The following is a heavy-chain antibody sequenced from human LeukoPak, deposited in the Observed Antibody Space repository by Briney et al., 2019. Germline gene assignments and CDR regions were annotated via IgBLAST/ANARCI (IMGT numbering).Heavy chain of an antibody. J-gene: IGHJ4*02. Sequence: ETLSLTCTVSGFTVSSNSMSWVRQAPGKGLEWVSFIYSDNTHYSDSVKGRFTISRDNSKNTLYLQMNSLRAEDTAVYYCARRAGAYSHPYDYRGQGTLVTVSS. V-gene: IGHV3-53*01. CDR1: GFTVSSNS. CDR3: ARRAGAYSHPYDY. D-gene: IGHD4/OR15-4a*01. CDR2: IYSDNT.